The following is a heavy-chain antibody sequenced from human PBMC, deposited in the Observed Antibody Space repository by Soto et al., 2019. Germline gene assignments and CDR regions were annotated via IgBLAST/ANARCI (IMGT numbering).Heavy chain of an antibody. CDR2: IYFSGSA. J-gene: IGHJ4*02. CDR3: SRVNSSSSLDN. D-gene: IGHD2-2*01. Sequence: PSETLSLTCTVSGDSINSGCYYWSWIRQPPGKGLEWIGYIYFSGSAYLNPSLESRLTISVDTSKNQFSLKLRSVTAADTAIYYCSRVNSSSSLDNWGQGALVTVSS. V-gene: IGHV4-30-4*01. CDR1: GDSINSGCYY.